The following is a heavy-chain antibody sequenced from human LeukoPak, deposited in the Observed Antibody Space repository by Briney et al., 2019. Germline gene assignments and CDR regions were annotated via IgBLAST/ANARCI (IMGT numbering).Heavy chain of an antibody. Sequence: GGSLRLSCAASGITFSNAWLSWVRQAPGKGLEWVGRMKGKTDGGTTDYAAPVKGRFTISRDDSKNTLNLQMTSLNTEDTAVYYCTTDPGQWLVRWGQGTLVTASS. J-gene: IGHJ4*02. CDR2: MKGKTDGGTT. D-gene: IGHD6-19*01. CDR3: TTDPGQWLVR. V-gene: IGHV3-15*01. CDR1: GITFSNAW.